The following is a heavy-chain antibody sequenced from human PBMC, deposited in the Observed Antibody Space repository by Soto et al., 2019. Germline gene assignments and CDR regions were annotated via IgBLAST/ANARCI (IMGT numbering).Heavy chain of an antibody. Sequence: GESLKISCQVSVYTFTDYCIAWLRQMPVKGLEWMAIMYPRDSDTRYNPPFQGQVTISADKSISTAYLQWHSLKASDTAIYYCARHYYDVSGYPSRAEYWGQGTMVTVSS. CDR2: MYPRDSDT. CDR3: ARHYYDVSGYPSRAEY. J-gene: IGHJ4*02. CDR1: VYTFTDYC. D-gene: IGHD3-22*01. V-gene: IGHV5-51*01.